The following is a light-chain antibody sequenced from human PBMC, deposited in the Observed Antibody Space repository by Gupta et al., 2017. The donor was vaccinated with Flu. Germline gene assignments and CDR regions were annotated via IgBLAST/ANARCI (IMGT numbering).Light chain of an antibody. CDR2: GVS. Sequence: QSALPQPASVSGSPGQSITISCTGTSSDVGAYNFVSWYQQHPGKAPKLIIYGVSTRPAGVSSRFSGSKSGDTASLSISGLQAEDEADYYCSSHASGNSWVFGGGTRLTVL. V-gene: IGLV2-14*01. J-gene: IGLJ3*02. CDR3: SSHASGNSWV. CDR1: SSDVGAYNF.